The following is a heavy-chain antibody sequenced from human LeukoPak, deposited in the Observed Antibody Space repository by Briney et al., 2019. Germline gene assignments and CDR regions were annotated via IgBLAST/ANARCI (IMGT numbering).Heavy chain of an antibody. CDR1: RYSISSGSYY. CDR3: ARDKWDYGDPIDY. V-gene: IGHV4-38-2*02. CDR2: THHSGST. Sequence: SQTLSLTCTVSRYSISSGSYYWSWIRQPPGKGLEWIGSTHHSGSTYYNPSLKSRVTISVDTSKNQFSLKLSSVTVADTAMYYCARDKWDYGDPIDYWGQGTLVTVSS. D-gene: IGHD4-17*01. J-gene: IGHJ4*02.